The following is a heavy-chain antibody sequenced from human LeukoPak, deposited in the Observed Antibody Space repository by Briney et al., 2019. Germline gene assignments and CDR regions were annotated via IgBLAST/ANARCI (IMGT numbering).Heavy chain of an antibody. Sequence: PSETLSLTCTVSGGSISSYYWSWIRQPPGKGLEWIGYIYYSGSTNYNPSLKSRVTISVDTSKNQFSLKLSSVTAADTAVYYCAGGGEPLYYYYYYMDVWGKGTTVTVSS. CDR3: AGGGEPLYYYYYYMDV. D-gene: IGHD3-16*01. V-gene: IGHV4-59*01. CDR2: IYYSGST. J-gene: IGHJ6*03. CDR1: GGSISSYY.